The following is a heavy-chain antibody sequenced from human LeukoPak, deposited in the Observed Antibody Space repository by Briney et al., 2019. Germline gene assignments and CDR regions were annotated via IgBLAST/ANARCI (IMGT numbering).Heavy chain of an antibody. V-gene: IGHV1-2*02. CDR1: GYTFTGYY. J-gene: IGHJ4*02. CDR2: INPNSGGT. CDR3: ARDSSGWLPQTSYFDY. Sequence: ASVTVSCKASGYTFTGYYMHWVRQAPGQGLEWMGWINPNSGGTNYAQKFQGRVTMTRDTSISTAYMELSRLRSDDTAVYYCARDSSGWLPQTSYFDYWGQGTLVTVSS. D-gene: IGHD6-19*01.